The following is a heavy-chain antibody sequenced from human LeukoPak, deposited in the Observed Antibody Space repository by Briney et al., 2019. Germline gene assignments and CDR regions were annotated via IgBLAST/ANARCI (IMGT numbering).Heavy chain of an antibody. CDR2: IIPIFGTA. J-gene: IGHJ4*02. D-gene: IGHD3-22*01. Sequence: GSSVKVSCKASGGTFSSYAISWVRQAPGQGLEWMGRIIPIFGTANYAQKFQGRVTITTDESTSTAYMELSSLRSEDTAVYYCASLLGHYYDSSGYHPQTDYWGQGTLVTVSP. CDR1: GGTFSSYA. V-gene: IGHV1-69*05. CDR3: ASLLGHYYDSSGYHPQTDY.